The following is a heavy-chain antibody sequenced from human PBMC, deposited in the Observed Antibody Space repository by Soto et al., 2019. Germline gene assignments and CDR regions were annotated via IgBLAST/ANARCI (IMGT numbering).Heavy chain of an antibody. V-gene: IGHV1-18*01. CDR3: AIKASPPQLVKSHPERIAFDV. Sequence: QVQLVQSGAEVKKPGASVKVSCKASGYTFTSYGISWVRQAPGQGLEWMGWISAYNGNTNYAQKLQGRVTMTTDTTRSIVYKELRILRVDGRGVNYCAIKASPPQLVKSHPERIAFDVWGQRTNVTVSS. CDR2: ISAYNGNT. J-gene: IGHJ3*01. D-gene: IGHD6-13*01. CDR1: GYTFTSYG.